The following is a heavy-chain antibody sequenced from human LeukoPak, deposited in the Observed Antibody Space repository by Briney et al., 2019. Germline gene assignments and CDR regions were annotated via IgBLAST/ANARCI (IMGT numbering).Heavy chain of an antibody. J-gene: IGHJ4*02. V-gene: IGHV1-24*01. CDR1: GYSLSDLS. CDR2: FDSENNKM. Sequence: ASVKVSCKMSGYSLSDLSIHWVREAPGEGLEWMGGFDSENNKMVYSQKFQGRVTMTEDTSADTAYMELTSLRSEDTAVYFCATERVYRSSGRSWGVFDYWGQGTLVIVSS. D-gene: IGHD6-19*01. CDR3: ATERVYRSSGRSWGVFDY.